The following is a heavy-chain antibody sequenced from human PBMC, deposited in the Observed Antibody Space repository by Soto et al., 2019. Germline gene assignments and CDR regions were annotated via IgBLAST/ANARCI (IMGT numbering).Heavy chain of an antibody. Sequence: SETLSLTCTVSGGSISSGGYYRSWIRQHPGKGLEWIGYIYYSGSTYYNPSLKSRVTISVDTSKNQFSLKLSSVTAADTAVYYCARVHGYCISTSCYGYYAMDVWGQGTTVTVS. J-gene: IGHJ6*02. V-gene: IGHV4-31*03. CDR3: ARVHGYCISTSCYGYYAMDV. D-gene: IGHD2-2*01. CDR1: GGSISSGGYY. CDR2: IYYSGST.